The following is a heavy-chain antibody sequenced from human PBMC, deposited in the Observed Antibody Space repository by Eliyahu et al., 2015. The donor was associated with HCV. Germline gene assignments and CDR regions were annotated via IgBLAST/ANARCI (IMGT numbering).Heavy chain of an antibody. D-gene: IGHD3-22*01. V-gene: IGHV3-73*01. Sequence: EVQLVESGGGLVQPGGSLKLSCAASGFTFXGSXXPWVRXXSXKGXEWVGRIRSKANSYATAYAASVKGRFTISRDDSKNTAYLQMNSLKTEDTAVYYCTRPVPADYYDSSGYYHAPSDAFDIWGQGTMVTVSS. CDR2: IRSKANSYAT. J-gene: IGHJ3*02. CDR1: GFTFXGSX. CDR3: TRPVPADYYDSSGYYHAPSDAFDI.